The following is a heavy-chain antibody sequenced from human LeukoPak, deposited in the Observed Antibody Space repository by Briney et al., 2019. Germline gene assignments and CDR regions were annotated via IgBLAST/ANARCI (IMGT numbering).Heavy chain of an antibody. J-gene: IGHJ4*02. V-gene: IGHV1-24*01. Sequence: GASVKVSCKVSGYTLTELSMHWVRQAPGKGLEWMGGFDPEDGETIYALKFQGRVTMTEDTSTDTAYMELSSLRSEDTAVYYCATLGFITIFGVVPYYFDYWGQGTLVTVSS. CDR3: ATLGFITIFGVVPYYFDY. D-gene: IGHD3-3*01. CDR1: GYTLTELS. CDR2: FDPEDGET.